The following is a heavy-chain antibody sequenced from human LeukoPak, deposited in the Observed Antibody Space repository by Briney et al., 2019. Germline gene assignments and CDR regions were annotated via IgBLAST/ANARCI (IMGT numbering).Heavy chain of an antibody. CDR2: IRSSGSTI. D-gene: IGHD3-10*01. CDR1: GFTFSNYD. CDR3: ARTRNNYGLGY. Sequence: QPGGSLRLSCAASGFTFSNYDMNWVRQAPGKGLEWASYIRSSGSTIYYADSVKGRFTISRDNAKNSLFLQMNSLRAEDTAVYYCARTRNNYGLGYWGQGTLVTVSS. V-gene: IGHV3-48*03. J-gene: IGHJ4*02.